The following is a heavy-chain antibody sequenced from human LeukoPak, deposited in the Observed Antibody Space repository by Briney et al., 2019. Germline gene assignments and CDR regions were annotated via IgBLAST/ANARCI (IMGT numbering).Heavy chain of an antibody. D-gene: IGHD4-17*01. CDR3: ARVSVTTGRLDY. Sequence: RTSETLSLICTVSDYSISSGYFWGWIRQPPGKGLEWIGSTYHSGSTYYNPSLKSRVTISVDTSKNQFSLKLSSVTAADTAVYYCARVSVTTGRLDYWGQGTLVTISS. CDR1: DYSISSGYF. V-gene: IGHV4-38-2*02. J-gene: IGHJ4*02. CDR2: TYHSGST.